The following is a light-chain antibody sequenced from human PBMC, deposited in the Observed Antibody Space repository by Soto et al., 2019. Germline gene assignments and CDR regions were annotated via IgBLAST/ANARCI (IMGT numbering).Light chain of an antibody. V-gene: IGKV3-15*01. Sequence: EVVMTQSPGTLSVSPGEGATLSCRASQSVSVNLAWYQHRPGQAPRPLIYDASTRAIGVPARFSGRGSGTEFTLTISSLQPDDFATYYCQQYNSYSPTFGQGTKLEIK. CDR3: QQYNSYSPT. J-gene: IGKJ2*01. CDR1: QSVSVN. CDR2: DAS.